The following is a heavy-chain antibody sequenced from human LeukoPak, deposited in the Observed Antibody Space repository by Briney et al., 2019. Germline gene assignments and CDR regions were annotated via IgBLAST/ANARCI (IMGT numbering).Heavy chain of an antibody. CDR2: ISSSGSTI. CDR3: ARDEGSYGYNWFDP. Sequence: PGGSLRLSCAASGFTFSDYYMSWICQAPGKGLEWVSYISSSGSTIYYADSVKGRFTISRDNAKNSLYLQMNSLRAEDTAVYYCARDEGSYGYNWFDPWGQGTLVTVSS. J-gene: IGHJ5*02. CDR1: GFTFSDYY. V-gene: IGHV3-11*04. D-gene: IGHD5-18*01.